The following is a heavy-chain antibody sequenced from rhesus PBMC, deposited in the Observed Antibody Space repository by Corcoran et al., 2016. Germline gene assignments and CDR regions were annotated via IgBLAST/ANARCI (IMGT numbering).Heavy chain of an antibody. D-gene: IGHD3-16*01. CDR1: GGSISSNY. V-gene: IGHV4-160*01. J-gene: IGHJ4*01. CDR3: ASRSGSYYYLDY. CDR2: IYGSRWIT. Sequence: QVQLQESGPGLVKPSETLSLTCAVSGGSISSNYWSWICQPPGKGLEWIGYIYGSRWITKYNPSIKSRVTSSTDTSMYQLSRKRSSVTAADTAVYYCASRSGSYYYLDYWGQGVLVTVSS.